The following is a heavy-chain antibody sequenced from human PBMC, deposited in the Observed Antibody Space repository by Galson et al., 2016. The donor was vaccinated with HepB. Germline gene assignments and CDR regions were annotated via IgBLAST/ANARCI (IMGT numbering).Heavy chain of an antibody. J-gene: IGHJ4*02. V-gene: IGHV1-3*01. Sequence: SVKVSCKASGYTFTTYAMHWVRQAPGQRLEWMGWINVGNGNTKYSQKFQGRVTITRDTSAITAYMELSSLRSQDTAVYYCTRGGWDRTNDFWGQGALVTVSS. CDR3: TRGGWDRTNDF. CDR1: GYTFTTYA. CDR2: INVGNGNT. D-gene: IGHD1-1*01.